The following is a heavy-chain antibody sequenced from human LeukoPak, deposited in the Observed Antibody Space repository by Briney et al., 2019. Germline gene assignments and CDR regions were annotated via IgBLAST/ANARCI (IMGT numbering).Heavy chain of an antibody. J-gene: IGHJ5*02. CDR2: IYYSGIT. CDR1: GASISSYY. CDR3: ARVLLSSGYST. D-gene: IGHD3-22*01. V-gene: IGHV4-59*01. Sequence: PSETLSLTCSVSGASISSYYYNWIRQSPGKGLEWIGYIYYSGITNYNPSLKSRVTMSLDTSNNQFSLKLSSVTAEDTAVYYCARVLLSSGYSTWGQGTLVTVSS.